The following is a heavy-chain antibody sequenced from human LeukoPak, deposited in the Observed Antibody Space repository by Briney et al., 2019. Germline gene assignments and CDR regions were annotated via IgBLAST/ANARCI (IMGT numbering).Heavy chain of an antibody. Sequence: GGSLRLSCAASGFTFGSYAMHWVRQAPGKGLEWVAVISYDGSNKYYADSVKGRFTISRDNSDNILYLEMNSLRVEDTAVYYCAKDRYCSGGSCYADALDIWGQGTLVTVSS. V-gene: IGHV3-30-3*01. J-gene: IGHJ3*02. CDR2: ISYDGSNK. D-gene: IGHD2-15*01. CDR3: AKDRYCSGGSCYADALDI. CDR1: GFTFGSYA.